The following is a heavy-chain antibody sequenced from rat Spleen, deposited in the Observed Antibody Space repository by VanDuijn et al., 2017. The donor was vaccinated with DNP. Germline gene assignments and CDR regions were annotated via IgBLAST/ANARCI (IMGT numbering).Heavy chain of an antibody. CDR3: VRWNSGHFDY. J-gene: IGHJ2*01. V-gene: IGHV5-22*01. CDR2: IGSAAYAP. Sequence: EVQLVESGGGLVQPKGSLKLSCAASGFDFNSYGMSWVRQAPAKGLEWVAYIGSAAYAPYYGDSVKGRFTISRDNAKSTLYLQMNSLRSEDMATYYCVRWNSGHFDYWGQGVMVTVSS. CDR1: GFDFNSYG. D-gene: IGHD4-3*01.